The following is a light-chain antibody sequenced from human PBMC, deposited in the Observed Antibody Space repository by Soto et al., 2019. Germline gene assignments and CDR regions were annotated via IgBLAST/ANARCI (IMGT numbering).Light chain of an antibody. CDR2: DAS. J-gene: IGKJ1*01. V-gene: IGKV1-5*01. CDR3: QQYSSYSRT. CDR1: HGISTW. Sequence: DIQTTQSPYTLSASIGDRVTITCRASHGISTWLALYQQKPGTAPKLLIYDASSLESGVPSRFSGSGSGTEFTLTISSLQPDDYATYYCQQYSSYSRTFGQGT.